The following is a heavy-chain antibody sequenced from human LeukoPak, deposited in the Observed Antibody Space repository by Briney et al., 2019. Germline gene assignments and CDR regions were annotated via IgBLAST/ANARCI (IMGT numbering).Heavy chain of an antibody. Sequence: SETLSLTCTVSGGSISSYYWSWFRQPPGKGLEWIGYIYYSGSTNYNPSLKSRVTISVDTSKNQFSLKLSSVTAADTAVYYCARDGYSNYFDYWGQGTLVTVSS. V-gene: IGHV4-59*01. CDR3: ARDGYSNYFDY. J-gene: IGHJ4*02. CDR1: GGSISSYY. D-gene: IGHD4-11*01. CDR2: IYYSGST.